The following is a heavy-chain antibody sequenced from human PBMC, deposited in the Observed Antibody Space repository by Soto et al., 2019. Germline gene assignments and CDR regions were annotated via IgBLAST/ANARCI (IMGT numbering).Heavy chain of an antibody. V-gene: IGHV3-11*06. J-gene: IGHJ3*01. D-gene: IGHD2-2*01. CDR1: GFTFSDYF. CDR3: ATNYQEPSDDAFDV. Sequence: QVQLVESGGGLVKRGGSLRLSCAASGFTFSDYFMAWIRQAPGKGLEWIAYISRNSRYTNFADSVRGRFTISRDNAKNSLYLQMNDLSAEDTAVYYCATNYQEPSDDAFDVWGQGTMVTVSS. CDR2: ISRNSRYT.